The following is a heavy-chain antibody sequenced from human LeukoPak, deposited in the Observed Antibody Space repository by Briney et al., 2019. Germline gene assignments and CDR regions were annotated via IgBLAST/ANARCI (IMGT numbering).Heavy chain of an antibody. CDR2: IIPISGTT. CDR1: GGTFSRYA. V-gene: IGHV1-69*13. Sequence: SVKVSCKASGGTFSRYAISWVRQAPGQGLEWMGGIIPISGTTNYAQKFQGRVTITADESTSTAYMELSSLRSEDTAVYYCARDPSCSSTSCHNYFDYWGQGTLVTVSS. J-gene: IGHJ4*02. D-gene: IGHD2-2*01. CDR3: ARDPSCSSTSCHNYFDY.